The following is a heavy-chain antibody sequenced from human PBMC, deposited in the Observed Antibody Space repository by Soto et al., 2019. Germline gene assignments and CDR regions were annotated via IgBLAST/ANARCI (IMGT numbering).Heavy chain of an antibody. CDR2: IYSGGST. D-gene: IGHD2-15*01. CDR1: GFTVSSNY. V-gene: IGHV3-66*01. CDR3: VAANGGAFDI. J-gene: IGHJ3*02. Sequence: EVQLVESGGGLVQPGGSLRLSCAASGFTVSSNYMSWVRQAPGKGLEWVSVIYSGGSTHYADSVKGRFTISRDNSKNTLYLQMNSLRAEDTAVYYGVAANGGAFDIWGQGTMVTVSS.